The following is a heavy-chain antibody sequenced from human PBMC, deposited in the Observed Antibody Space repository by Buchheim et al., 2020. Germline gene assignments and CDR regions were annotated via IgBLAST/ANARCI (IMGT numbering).Heavy chain of an antibody. CDR3: AKVSNYYDSSGYYNNWFDP. CDR2: ISYDGSNK. Sequence: QVQLVESGGGVVQPGRSLRLSCAASGFTFSSYGMHWVRQAPGKGLEWVAVISYDGSNKYYADSVKGRFTISRDNSKNTLYLQMNSLRAEDTAVYYCAKVSNYYDSSGYYNNWFDPWGQGTL. V-gene: IGHV3-30*18. J-gene: IGHJ5*02. CDR1: GFTFSSYG. D-gene: IGHD3-22*01.